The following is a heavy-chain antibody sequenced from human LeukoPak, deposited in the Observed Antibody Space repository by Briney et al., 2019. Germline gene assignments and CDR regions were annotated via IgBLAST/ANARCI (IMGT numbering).Heavy chain of an antibody. J-gene: IGHJ6*03. V-gene: IGHV1-18*01. CDR1: GYTFTSYG. Sequence: ASVKVSCKASGYTFTSYGISWVRQAPGQGLEWMGWISAYNGNTNYAQKLQGRVTMTTDTSTSTAYMELRSLRSDDTAVYYCARDPISATIPGYYYYYMDVWGKGTTVTVSS. CDR2: ISAYNGNT. CDR3: ARDPISATIPGYYYYYMDV. D-gene: IGHD5-12*01.